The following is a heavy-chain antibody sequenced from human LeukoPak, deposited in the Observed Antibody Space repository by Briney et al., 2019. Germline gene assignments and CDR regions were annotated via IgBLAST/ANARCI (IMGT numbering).Heavy chain of an antibody. CDR3: ARALLTMVRPLPEQFDY. Sequence: PSETLSLTCTVSGGSISSSSYYWGWIRQPPGKGLEWIGSIYYSGSTYYNPSLKSRVTISVDTSKNQFSLKLSSVTAADTAVYYCARALLTMVRPLPEQFDYWGQGTLVTVSS. CDR2: IYYSGST. D-gene: IGHD3-10*01. J-gene: IGHJ4*02. V-gene: IGHV4-39*07. CDR1: GGSISSSSYY.